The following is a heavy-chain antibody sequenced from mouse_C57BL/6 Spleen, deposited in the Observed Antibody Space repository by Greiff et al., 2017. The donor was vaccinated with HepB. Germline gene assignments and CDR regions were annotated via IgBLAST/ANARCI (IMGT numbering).Heavy chain of an antibody. V-gene: IGHV1-63*01. J-gene: IGHJ2*01. CDR3: ARCYYGSSSYYFDY. CDR2: IYPGGGYT. CDR1: GYTFTNYW. Sequence: VKLQQSGAELVRPGTSVKMSCKASGYTFTNYWIGWAKQRPGHCLEWIGDIYPGGGYTNYNEKFKGKATLTADKSSSTAYMQFSSLTSEDSAIYYCARCYYGSSSYYFDYWGQGTTLTVSS. D-gene: IGHD1-1*01.